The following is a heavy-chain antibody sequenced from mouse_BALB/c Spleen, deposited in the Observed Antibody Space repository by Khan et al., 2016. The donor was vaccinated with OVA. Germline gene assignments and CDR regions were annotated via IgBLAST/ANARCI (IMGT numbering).Heavy chain of an antibody. CDR2: IYPGSDYN. CDR1: GYTFTNFW. V-gene: IGHV1-63*02. J-gene: IGHJ4*01. Sequence: QVQLQQSGAELVRPGTSVKISCKTSGYTFTNFWLGWLKQRPGHGLEWIGDIYPGSDYNHYNEKFKGKATLTADTSSSTASMQLSSLTSEDSVCYFWARGGYDGMDYWGQGTSVTVSS. CDR3: ARGGYDGMDY.